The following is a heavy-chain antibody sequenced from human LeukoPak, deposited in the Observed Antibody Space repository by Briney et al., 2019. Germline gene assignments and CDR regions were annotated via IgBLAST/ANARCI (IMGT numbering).Heavy chain of an antibody. CDR3: AKDRLVVAPAAMTSNFDF. Sequence: PGGSLRLSCAASGLTFSTFGMHWVRQAPGKGLEWVAVISYDGRNRYYADSVKGRFTISRDNSKNTLYLQMNSLKTEDTAVYYCAKDRLVVAPAAMTSNFDFWGQGTLVTVSS. CDR2: ISYDGRNR. CDR1: GLTFSTFG. V-gene: IGHV3-30*18. D-gene: IGHD2-2*01. J-gene: IGHJ4*02.